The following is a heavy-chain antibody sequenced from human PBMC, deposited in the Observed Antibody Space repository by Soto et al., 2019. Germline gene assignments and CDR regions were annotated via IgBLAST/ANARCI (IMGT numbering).Heavy chain of an antibody. CDR3: ARHHFYCTGGSCYLQAYHYYGLDV. Sequence: SETLSLTCTVFGGSFSSSSHYWGWIRQPPGKGLEWLGTMFYFGSTYYNTSLESRVTISVDPSKNQFSLKLSSVTAADTAVYYCARHHFYCTGGSCYLQAYHYYGLDVWGQGTTVTVSS. CDR1: GGSFSSSSHY. J-gene: IGHJ6*02. CDR2: MFYFGST. D-gene: IGHD2-15*01. V-gene: IGHV4-39*01.